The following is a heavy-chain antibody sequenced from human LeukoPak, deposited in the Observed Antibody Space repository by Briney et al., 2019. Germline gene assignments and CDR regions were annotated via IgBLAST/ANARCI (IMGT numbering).Heavy chain of an antibody. CDR2: INADGSGT. D-gene: IGHD1-7*01. Sequence: GGSLRLSCAASGFTFSSYDMYWVRQAPGKGLVWVSRINADGSGTSYADSVKGRFTISRDNAKNTLYLQMNSLKNDDTAVYYCAKDRVWNSLDSWGQGTLVTVSS. J-gene: IGHJ4*02. V-gene: IGHV3-74*01. CDR1: GFTFSSYD. CDR3: AKDRVWNSLDS.